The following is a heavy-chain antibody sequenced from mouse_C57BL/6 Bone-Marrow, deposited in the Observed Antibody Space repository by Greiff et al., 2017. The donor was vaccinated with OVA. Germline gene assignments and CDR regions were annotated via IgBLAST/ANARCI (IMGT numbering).Heavy chain of an antibody. CDR2: IYPGDGDT. D-gene: IGHD1-1*01. Sequence: QVQLKESGPELVKPGASVKISCKASGYAFSSSWMNWVKQRPGKGLEWIGRIYPGDGDTNYTGKFKGKATLTADKSSSTAYMQLSSLTSEDSAVYFCARWATTVVANWYFDVWGTGTTVTVSS. V-gene: IGHV1-82*01. CDR1: GYAFSSSW. J-gene: IGHJ1*03. CDR3: ARWATTVVANWYFDV.